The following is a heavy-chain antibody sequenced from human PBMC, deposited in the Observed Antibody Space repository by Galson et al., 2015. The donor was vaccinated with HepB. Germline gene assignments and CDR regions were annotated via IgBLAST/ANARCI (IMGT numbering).Heavy chain of an antibody. V-gene: IGHV3-7*03. CDR3: SGGDYMAY. CDR1: GLTFSNYW. D-gene: IGHD3-16*01. Sequence: SLRLSCAASGLTFSNYWMIWVRQAPGKGLEWVANINQDGGEKYYMDSVRGRFTISRDNPKNSLYLQMNTLRADDTAVYYCSGGDYMAYWGQGTLVTVSS. J-gene: IGHJ4*02. CDR2: INQDGGEK.